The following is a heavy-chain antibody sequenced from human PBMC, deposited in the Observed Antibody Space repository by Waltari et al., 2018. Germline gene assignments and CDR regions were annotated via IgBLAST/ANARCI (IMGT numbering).Heavy chain of an antibody. CDR3: TGGPPDD. V-gene: IGHV3-23*01. J-gene: IGHJ4*02. Sequence: EVQLLESGGGLVQPGGSLGLSCVVSGFSFSAYAMSWVRQAPGKGLDWVSVISGNSVYTHYADSVKGRFTISRDNSKNTLYLQMNSLRAEDTAVYYCTGGPPDDWGQGTLVTVSS. CDR1: GFSFSAYA. CDR2: ISGNSVYT.